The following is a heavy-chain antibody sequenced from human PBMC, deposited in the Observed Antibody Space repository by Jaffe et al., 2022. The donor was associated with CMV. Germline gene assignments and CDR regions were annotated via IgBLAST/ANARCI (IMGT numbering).Heavy chain of an antibody. V-gene: IGHV3-15*01. CDR2: IKSKTDGGTT. CDR3: TTDPTYYDFWSGLVSYYYYGMDV. Sequence: EVQLVESGGGLVKPGGSLRLSCAASGFTFSNAWMSWVRQAPGKGLEWVGRIKSKTDGGTTDYAAPVKGRFTISRDDSKNTLYLQMNSLKTEDTAVYYCTTDPTYYDFWSGLVSYYYYGMDVWGQGTTVTVSS. D-gene: IGHD3-3*01. CDR1: GFTFSNAW. J-gene: IGHJ6*02.